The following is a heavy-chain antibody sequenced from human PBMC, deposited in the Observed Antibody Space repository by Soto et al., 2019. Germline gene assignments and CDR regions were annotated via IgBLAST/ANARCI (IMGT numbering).Heavy chain of an antibody. D-gene: IGHD5-12*01. CDR2: ISAYNGNT. CDR1: GYTFSSYD. Sequence: QVQLVQSGAEVKKPGASVKVSCKASGYTFSSYDITWVRQAPGQGLEWMGWISAYNGNTDYGQKLQGRVTMTTDTSTRTAYMELRSLRSDDTAVYYCASRLSGYLFWGQGTMVTVSS. CDR3: ASRLSGYLF. J-gene: IGHJ3*01. V-gene: IGHV1-18*01.